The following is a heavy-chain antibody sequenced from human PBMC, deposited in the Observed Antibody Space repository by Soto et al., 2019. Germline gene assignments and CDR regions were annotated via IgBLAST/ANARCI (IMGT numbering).Heavy chain of an antibody. CDR1: GGSISSGGYY. D-gene: IGHD6-6*01. V-gene: IGHV4-31*03. Sequence: SETLSLTCTVSGGSISSGGYYWSWIRQHPGKGLEWIGYIYYSGSTYYNPSLKSRVTISVDTSKNQFSLKLSSVTAADTAVYYCARDAARDYYYYGMDVWGQGTTVTVSS. CDR3: ARDAARDYYYYGMDV. CDR2: IYYSGST. J-gene: IGHJ6*02.